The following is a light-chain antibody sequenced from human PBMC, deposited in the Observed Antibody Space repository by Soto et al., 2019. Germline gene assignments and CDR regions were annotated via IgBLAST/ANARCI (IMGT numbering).Light chain of an antibody. Sequence: QAVLTQPPSASGTPGQWLTYPCSGSSANIGSKTVNWYQQLPGTAPKLLIYSNYQRPSGVPDRFSGSKSGTSASLAISGLQSEDEDDYYCSAWDASLNGYVFGTETKVTVL. CDR2: SNY. CDR3: SAWDASLNGYV. V-gene: IGLV1-44*01. CDR1: SANIGSKT. J-gene: IGLJ1*01.